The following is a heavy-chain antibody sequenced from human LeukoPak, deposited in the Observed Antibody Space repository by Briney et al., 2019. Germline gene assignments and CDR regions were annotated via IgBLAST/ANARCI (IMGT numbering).Heavy chain of an antibody. Sequence: PGGSLRLSCAASGFTFSTYWMHWVRQAPGKGLVWVSRINTDGSSTSYADSVKGRFTISRDNAKNTLYLQMNSLRAEDTAVYYCARGYSSSSPSPSGDYWGQGTLVTVSS. J-gene: IGHJ4*02. V-gene: IGHV3-74*01. D-gene: IGHD6-6*01. CDR2: INTDGSST. CDR1: GFTFSTYW. CDR3: ARGYSSSSPSPSGDY.